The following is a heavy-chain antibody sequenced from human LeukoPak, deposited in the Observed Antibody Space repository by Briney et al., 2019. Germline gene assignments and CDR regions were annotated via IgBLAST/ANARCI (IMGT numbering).Heavy chain of an antibody. Sequence: SETLSLTCTVSGGSISSYYWSWIRQPPGKGLEWIGYIYYSGSTNYNPSLKSRVTISVDTSKNQFSLKLSSVTAADTAVYYCGTGRSAQLDHWGQGTLVTVSS. D-gene: IGHD1-1*01. J-gene: IGHJ4*02. V-gene: IGHV4-59*01. CDR1: GGSISSYY. CDR2: IYYSGST. CDR3: GTGRSAQLDH.